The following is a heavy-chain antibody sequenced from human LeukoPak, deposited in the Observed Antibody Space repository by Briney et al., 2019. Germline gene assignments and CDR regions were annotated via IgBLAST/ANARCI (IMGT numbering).Heavy chain of an antibody. V-gene: IGHV4-34*01. Sequence: SETLSLTCAVYGGSFSGYYWSWIRPPPGKGLEWIGEINHSGSTNYNPSLKSRVTISVDTSKNQFSLKLSSVTAAGTAVYYCARGAEEVVVVAATKGYYYYYGMDVWGKGTTVTVSS. J-gene: IGHJ6*04. CDR2: INHSGST. D-gene: IGHD2-15*01. CDR1: GGSFSGYY. CDR3: ARGAEEVVVVAATKGYYYYYGMDV.